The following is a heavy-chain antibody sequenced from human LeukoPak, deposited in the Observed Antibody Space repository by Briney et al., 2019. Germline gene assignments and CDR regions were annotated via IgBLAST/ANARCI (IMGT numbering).Heavy chain of an antibody. CDR2: IKEEATES. CDR1: GFTFSSYW. D-gene: IGHD3-10*01. CDR3: VRDRGWYHFDL. Sequence: PGGSLRLSCAASGFTFSSYWMTWIRQAPGKGLEWVAHIKEEATESRSADSVKGRFTISRDNTKNSLFLQLNSLRAEDTAVYYCVRDRGWYHFDLWGQGTLVTVSS. V-gene: IGHV3-7*01. J-gene: IGHJ4*02.